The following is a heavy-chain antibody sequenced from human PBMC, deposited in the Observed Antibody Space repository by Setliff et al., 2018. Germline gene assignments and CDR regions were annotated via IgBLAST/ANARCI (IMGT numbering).Heavy chain of an antibody. CDR2: IIPLLETA. Sequence: ASVKVSCKASGDTFNTYTLSWVRQAPGQGLEWMGGIIPLLETAKYAQKFQGRVTITADKSTRTAYMELSSVRFEDTAVYYCARDTRDRYDTSGHYLSLDYWGQGTLVTVSS. D-gene: IGHD3-22*01. J-gene: IGHJ4*02. V-gene: IGHV1-69*06. CDR1: GDTFNTYT. CDR3: ARDTRDRYDTSGHYLSLDY.